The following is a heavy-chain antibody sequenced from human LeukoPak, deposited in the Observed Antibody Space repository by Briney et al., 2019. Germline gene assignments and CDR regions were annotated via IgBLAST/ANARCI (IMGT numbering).Heavy chain of an antibody. D-gene: IGHD3-10*02. CDR1: GLTAMHNVNNA. V-gene: IGHV3-23*01. Sequence: GGSLRLSCSASGLTAMHNVNNAMSCVRHAPGKGVESISGITTSGSTYYADSVKGRFTISRDNSNNTLYLHMDSLRAEDTAVYYCAKAPMWNYYYGLDVWGQGTTVSVSS. J-gene: IGHJ6*02. CDR2: ITTSGST. CDR3: AKAPMWNYYYGLDV.